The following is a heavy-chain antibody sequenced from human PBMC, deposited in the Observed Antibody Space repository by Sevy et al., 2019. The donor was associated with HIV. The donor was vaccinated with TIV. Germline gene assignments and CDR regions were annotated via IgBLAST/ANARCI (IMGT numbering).Heavy chain of an antibody. V-gene: IGHV3-30*18. CDR3: AKADSSGYYYLDY. D-gene: IGHD3-22*01. CDR2: ISYDGSNK. CDR1: GFTFSSYG. Sequence: GGSLRLSCAASGFTFSSYGMHWVRQAPGKGLEWVAVISYDGSNKYYADSVKVRFTITRDNSKNTLYLQMNSLRAEDTAVYYCAKADSSGYYYLDYWGQGTLVTVSS. J-gene: IGHJ4*02.